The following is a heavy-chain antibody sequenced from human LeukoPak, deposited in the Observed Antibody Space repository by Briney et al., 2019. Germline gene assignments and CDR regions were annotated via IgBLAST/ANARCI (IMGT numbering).Heavy chain of an antibody. CDR1: GFTFSSYG. V-gene: IGHV3-30*18. CDR2: ISYDGSNK. J-gene: IGHJ3*01. Sequence: PGGSLRLSCAASGFTFSSYGMHWVRQAPGKGLEWVAVISYDGSNKYYADSVKGRFTISRDNSKNTLYLQMNSLRAEDTAVYYCAKDLVRWSWYSSSWGHVWGQGTMVTVSS. D-gene: IGHD6-13*01. CDR3: AKDLVRWSWYSSSWGHV.